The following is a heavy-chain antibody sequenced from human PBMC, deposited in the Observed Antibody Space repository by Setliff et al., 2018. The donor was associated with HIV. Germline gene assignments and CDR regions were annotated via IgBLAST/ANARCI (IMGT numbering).Heavy chain of an antibody. D-gene: IGHD6-19*01. CDR2: MNPNSGNT. V-gene: IGHV1-8*02. CDR3: ARGAWYTSGWYSSRYMDV. CDR1: GYTFTSYD. J-gene: IGHJ6*03. Sequence: ASVKVSCKASGYTFTSYDINWVRQATGQGLEWMGWMNPNSGNTGYAQKLQGRVTMTRNTSISTAYMELSSLRSEDTAVYYCARGAWYTSGWYSSRYMDVWGKGTTVTVSS.